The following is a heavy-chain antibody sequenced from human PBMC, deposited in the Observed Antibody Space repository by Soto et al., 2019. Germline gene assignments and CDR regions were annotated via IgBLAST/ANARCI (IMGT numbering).Heavy chain of an antibody. CDR2: ITSYGDTT. CDR1: GFTFSTYA. J-gene: IGHJ4*02. CDR3: PNSPTNPARTNYSFEY. V-gene: IGHV3-23*01. D-gene: IGHD1-7*01. Sequence: GGSLRLSCAASGFTFSTYAMSWVRQAPGKGLEWVSGITSYGDTTYYADSVKGRFSISRDNSKNTLYLQMNGLRVEDTAVYYCPNSPTNPARTNYSFEYWGQGTLVTVS.